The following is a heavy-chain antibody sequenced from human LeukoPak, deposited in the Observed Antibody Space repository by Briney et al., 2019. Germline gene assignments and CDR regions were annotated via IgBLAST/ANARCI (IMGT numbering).Heavy chain of an antibody. CDR1: GYTFTGYY. CDR3: ARRREGTTGTTSTLYFDY. Sequence: GASVKVSCKASGYTFTGYYMHWVRQAPGQGLEWMGRINPNSGGTNYAQKFQGRVTVTRDTSISTAYMELSRLRSDDTAVYYCARRREGTTGTTSTLYFDYWGQGTLVTVSS. CDR2: INPNSGGT. V-gene: IGHV1-2*06. D-gene: IGHD1-1*01. J-gene: IGHJ4*02.